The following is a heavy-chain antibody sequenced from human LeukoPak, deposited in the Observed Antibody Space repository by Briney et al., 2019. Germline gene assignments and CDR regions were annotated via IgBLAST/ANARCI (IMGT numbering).Heavy chain of an antibody. J-gene: IGHJ5*02. D-gene: IGHD2-2*01. Sequence: GASVKVSCKASGGTFSSYAISWVRQAPGQGLGWMGGIIPIFGTANYAQKFQGRVTMTTDTSTSTAYMELRSLRSDDTAVYYCARAGSAASSWWFDPWGQGTLVTVSS. CDR1: GGTFSSYA. CDR3: ARAGSAASSWWFDP. CDR2: IIPIFGTA. V-gene: IGHV1-69*05.